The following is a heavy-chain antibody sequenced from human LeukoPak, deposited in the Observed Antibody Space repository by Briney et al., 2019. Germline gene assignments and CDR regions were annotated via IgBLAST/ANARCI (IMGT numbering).Heavy chain of an antibody. V-gene: IGHV3-30-3*01. J-gene: IGHJ4*02. D-gene: IGHD3-22*01. CDR2: ISYDGSNK. Sequence: GGSLRLSCAASGFTFSSYAMRWVRQAPGKGLEGGAVISYDGSNKYYADSVKGRFTISRDNSKNTLYLQMNSLRAEDTAVYYCARDAYYDSSGYYFLFDYWGQGTLVTVSS. CDR1: GFTFSSYA. CDR3: ARDAYYDSSGYYFLFDY.